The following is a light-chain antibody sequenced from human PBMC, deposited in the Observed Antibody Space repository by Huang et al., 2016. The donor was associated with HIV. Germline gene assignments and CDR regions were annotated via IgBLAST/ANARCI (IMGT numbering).Light chain of an antibody. V-gene: IGKV1-NL1*01. CDR3: QQYHSLPWT. CDR2: ATS. Sequence: DIQMTQSPSSLSASVGDRVTITWRASQGIGNSLAWYQQKPEQAPRLLLYATSTLESGVPSRFSVSGAGTHYTLTINTLQPEDIASYYCQQYHSLPWTFGQGTKVEIK. J-gene: IGKJ1*01. CDR1: QGIGNS.